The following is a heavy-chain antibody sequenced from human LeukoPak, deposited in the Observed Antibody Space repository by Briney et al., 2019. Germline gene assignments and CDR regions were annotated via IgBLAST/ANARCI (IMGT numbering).Heavy chain of an antibody. CDR3: ARGRLLARWLANNWFDP. J-gene: IGHJ5*02. CDR2: INPNCGGT. V-gene: IGHV1-2*06. Sequence: GASVKVSCKASGYTFTGYYMHWVRQPPGRGREWMGRINPNCGGTNYAQKIQGRVTMTRDTSISTDYMELSRLKSDDTAVYYCARGRLLARWLANNWFDPWGQGTLVTVSS. D-gene: IGHD6-19*01. CDR1: GYTFTGYY.